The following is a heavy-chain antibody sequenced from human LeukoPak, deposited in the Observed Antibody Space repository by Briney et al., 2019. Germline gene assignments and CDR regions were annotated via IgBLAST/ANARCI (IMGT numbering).Heavy chain of an antibody. CDR3: AKEAIAVAGSGGVDY. V-gene: IGHV3-23*01. CDR2: ISGSGGST. Sequence: QPGGSLRLSCAASGFTVSSNYMSWVRQAPGKGLEWFSSISGSGGSTYYADSVKGRFTISRDNSKNTLYLQMNSLRAEDTAVYYCAKEAIAVAGSGGVDYWGQGTLVTVSS. CDR1: GFTVSSNY. J-gene: IGHJ4*02. D-gene: IGHD6-19*01.